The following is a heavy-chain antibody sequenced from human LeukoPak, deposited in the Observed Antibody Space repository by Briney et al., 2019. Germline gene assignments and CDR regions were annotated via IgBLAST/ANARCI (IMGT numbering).Heavy chain of an antibody. CDR1: GYTFTSYG. Sequence: ASVKVSCKASGYTFTSYGISWVRQAPGQGLEWMGWISAYNGNTNYAQKVQGRVTMTTDTSTSTAYMELRSLRSDDTAVYYCAREFNTNSYYYHYMDVWGKGTTVTVSS. CDR2: ISAYNGNT. D-gene: IGHD4-11*01. J-gene: IGHJ6*03. CDR3: AREFNTNSYYYHYMDV. V-gene: IGHV1-18*01.